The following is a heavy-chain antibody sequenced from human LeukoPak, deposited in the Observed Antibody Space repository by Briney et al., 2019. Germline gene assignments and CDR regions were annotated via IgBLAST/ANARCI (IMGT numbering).Heavy chain of an antibody. D-gene: IGHD6-13*01. CDR2: IWYDGSNK. CDR1: GFTFSSYG. CDR3: ASTHENVFRGHSSWSFDY. J-gene: IGHJ4*02. V-gene: IGHV3-33*08. Sequence: GGSLRLSCAASGFTFSSYGMHWVRQAPGKGLEWVAVIWYDGSNKYYADSVKGRFTISRDNSKNTLYLQMNSLRAEDTAVYYCASTHENVFRGHSSWSFDYWGQGTLVTVSS.